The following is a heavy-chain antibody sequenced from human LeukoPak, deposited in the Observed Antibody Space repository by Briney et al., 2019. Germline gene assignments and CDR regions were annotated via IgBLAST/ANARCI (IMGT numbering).Heavy chain of an antibody. CDR1: GFSFSSYG. CDR2: INNRADET. D-gene: IGHD3-22*01. CDR3: ATITSMRVVLIS. Sequence: GGSLTLSCAASGFSFSSYGMSWFRQAPGKGLEWVATINNRADETHYADSVKGRFTISRDNSKNTLYLQMNSLRADDTAVYYCATITSMRVVLISWGQGTLVTVSS. V-gene: IGHV3-23*01. J-gene: IGHJ1*01.